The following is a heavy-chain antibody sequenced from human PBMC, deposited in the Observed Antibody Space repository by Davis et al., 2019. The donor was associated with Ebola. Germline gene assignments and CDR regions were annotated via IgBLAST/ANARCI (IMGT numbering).Heavy chain of an antibody. CDR1: GYTFTSYG. J-gene: IGHJ4*02. CDR3: ATNYYDSSGYYLNLDY. Sequence: ASVKVSCKASGYTFTSYGISWVRQAPGQGLEWMGWISAYNGNTNYAQKLQGRVTMTTDTSTSTAYMELRSLRSDDTAVYYCATNYYDSSGYYLNLDYWGQGTLVTVSS. V-gene: IGHV1-18*01. CDR2: ISAYNGNT. D-gene: IGHD3-22*01.